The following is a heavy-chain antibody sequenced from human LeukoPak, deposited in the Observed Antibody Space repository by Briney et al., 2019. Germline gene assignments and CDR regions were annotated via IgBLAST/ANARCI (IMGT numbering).Heavy chain of an antibody. CDR3: ARTPIEYPPLLYYYMDV. CDR1: GYTFASYG. D-gene: IGHD6-6*01. J-gene: IGHJ6*03. V-gene: IGHV1-18*01. CDR2: ISAYNGNT. Sequence: ASVKVSCKASGYTFASYGISWVRQAPGQGLEWMGWISAYNGNTNYAQKLQGRVTMTTDTSTSTAYMELRSLRSDDTAVYYCARTPIEYPPLLYYYMDVWGKGTTVTVSS.